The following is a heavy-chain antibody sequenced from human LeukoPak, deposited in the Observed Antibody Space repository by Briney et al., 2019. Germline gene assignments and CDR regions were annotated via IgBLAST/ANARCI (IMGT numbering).Heavy chain of an antibody. CDR2: IYYTGSA. CDR1: GGSNSSGDYY. Sequence: SQTLSLTCTVSGGSNSSGDYYWSWIRQPPGKGLEWIGYIYYTGSAYYNPSLKSRVTISVDTSKNQFSLKLSSVTAADTAVYYCARDGLRWDYYMDVWGKGTTVTVSS. D-gene: IGHD2-8*01. J-gene: IGHJ6*03. CDR3: ARDGLRWDYYMDV. V-gene: IGHV4-30-4*08.